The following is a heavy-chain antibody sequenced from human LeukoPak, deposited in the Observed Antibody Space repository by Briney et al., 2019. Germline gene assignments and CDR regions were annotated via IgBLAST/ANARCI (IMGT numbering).Heavy chain of an antibody. D-gene: IGHD3-10*01. V-gene: IGHV4-59*08. Sequence: PSQTLSLTCTVSGGSISSYYWSWIRQPPGKGLEWIGYIYYSGSTNYNPSLKSRVTISVDTSKNQFSLKLSSVTAADTAVYYCARHEDYYGSGFDYWGQGTLVTVSS. J-gene: IGHJ4*02. CDR2: IYYSGST. CDR1: GGSISSYY. CDR3: ARHEDYYGSGFDY.